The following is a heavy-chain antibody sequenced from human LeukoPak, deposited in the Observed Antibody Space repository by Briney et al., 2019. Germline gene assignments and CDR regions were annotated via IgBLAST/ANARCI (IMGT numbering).Heavy chain of an antibody. CDR2: IYTSGST. V-gene: IGHV4-61*02. CDR1: GGSISSGSYY. D-gene: IGHD6-6*01. CDR3: ATLSIADDLYYFDY. Sequence: SQTLSLTCTVSGGSISSGSYYWSWIRQPAGKGLEWIGRIYTSGSTNYNPSLKSRVTISVDTSKNQFSLKLSSVTAADTAVYYCATLSIADDLYYFDYWGQGTLVTVSS. J-gene: IGHJ4*02.